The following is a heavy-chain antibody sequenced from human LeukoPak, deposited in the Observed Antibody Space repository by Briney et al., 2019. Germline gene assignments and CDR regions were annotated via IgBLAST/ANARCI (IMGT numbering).Heavy chain of an antibody. J-gene: IGHJ6*03. CDR3: ARAPDWWVYYYYYYYMDV. CDR2: INTNTGNP. Sequence: ASVKVSCKASGYTFTSYAMNWVRQAPGQGLEWMGWINTNTGNPTYAQGFTGRFVFSLDASVSTAYLQISSLKAEDTAVYYCARAPDWWVYYYYYYYMDVWGKGTTVTVSS. CDR1: GYTFTSYA. D-gene: IGHD2-15*01. V-gene: IGHV7-4-1*02.